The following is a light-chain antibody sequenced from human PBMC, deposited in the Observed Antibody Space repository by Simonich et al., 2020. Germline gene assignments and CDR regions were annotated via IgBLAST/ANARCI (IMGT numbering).Light chain of an antibody. V-gene: IGLV2-14*03. CDR2: CVS. CDR1: SSNVGGYNF. J-gene: IGLJ2*01. CDR3: SSYTSSTHVV. Sequence: QSALTKPASVSGSPGQSITISCTGTSSNVGGYNFVSWYQQHPGKAPKLMIYCVSKLPSGVSNRFSGSKSGNTASLTISGLQAEDEADYYCSSYTSSTHVVFGGGTKLTVL.